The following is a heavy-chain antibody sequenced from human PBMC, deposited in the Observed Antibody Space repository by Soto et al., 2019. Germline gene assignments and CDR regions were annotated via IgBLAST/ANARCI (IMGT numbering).Heavy chain of an antibody. CDR2: INPNSGGT. Sequence: GASVKVSCKASGYTFTGYYMHWVRQAPGQGLEWMGWINPNSGGTNYAQKFQGWVTMTRDTSISTAYMELSRLRSDDTAVYYCAKGVMIKFGGVIGPYLDHWGQGTLVTVSS. CDR1: GYTFTGYY. CDR3: AKGVMIKFGGVIGPYLDH. J-gene: IGHJ4*02. D-gene: IGHD3-16*02. V-gene: IGHV1-2*04.